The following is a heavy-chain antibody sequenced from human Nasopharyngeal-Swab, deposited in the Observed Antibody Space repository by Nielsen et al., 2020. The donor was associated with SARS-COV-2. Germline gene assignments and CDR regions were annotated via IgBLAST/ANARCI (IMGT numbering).Heavy chain of an antibody. CDR1: GFTFSSFG. Sequence: GGSLRLSCAASGFTFSSFGMHWVRQAPGKGLGWVAFIAHDASNEYYGDSVKGRFSISRDSSKNTLYLQMDSLRGEDTAVYYCARDAPAHYGAFYWGRGTPVTVSS. D-gene: IGHD4-17*01. CDR2: IAHDASNE. V-gene: IGHV3-30*03. CDR3: ARDAPAHYGAFY. J-gene: IGHJ4*02.